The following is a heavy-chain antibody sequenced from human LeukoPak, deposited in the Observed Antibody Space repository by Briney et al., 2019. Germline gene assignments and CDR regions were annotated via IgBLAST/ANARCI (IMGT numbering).Heavy chain of an antibody. CDR3: ARDANAGYSVNWFDP. CDR1: GFTFSRHW. V-gene: IGHV3-7*03. D-gene: IGHD5/OR15-5a*01. CDR2: IKQDGNEK. J-gene: IGHJ5*01. Sequence: GGSLRLSCAASGFTFSRHWMSWVRQAPGKGLEWVANIKQDGNEKHYVDSVKGRFTISRDNAKNSLYLQMDSLRAEDTAIYYCARDANAGYSVNWFDPWGQGTLVTVSS.